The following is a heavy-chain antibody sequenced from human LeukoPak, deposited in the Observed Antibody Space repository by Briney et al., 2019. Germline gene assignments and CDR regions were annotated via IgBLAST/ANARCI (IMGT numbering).Heavy chain of an antibody. CDR1: GFTFSSYA. J-gene: IGHJ6*02. Sequence: QPGGSLRLSCAASGFTFSSYAMSWVRQAPGKGLEWVSGISGSGGSTYYADSVKGRFTISRDNSKNTLFLQMNSLRAEDTAVYYCAKDLKSMVRGACMDAWGQGTTVTVSS. D-gene: IGHD3-10*01. V-gene: IGHV3-23*01. CDR2: ISGSGGST. CDR3: AKDLKSMVRGACMDA.